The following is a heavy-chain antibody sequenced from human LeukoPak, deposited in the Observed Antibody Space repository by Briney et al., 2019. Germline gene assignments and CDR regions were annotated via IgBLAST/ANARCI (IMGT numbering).Heavy chain of an antibody. D-gene: IGHD2-2*01. Sequence: GGSLRLSCAASGFTVSSNYMNWVRQAPGKGLEWVSLIYGGGSTYYADSVKGRFTISRDNSKNTLYLQMNSLRAEDTAVYYCAKEILGYCSSTSCQNWFDPWGQGTLVTVSS. CDR2: IYGGGST. V-gene: IGHV3-53*05. CDR1: GFTVSSNY. J-gene: IGHJ5*02. CDR3: AKEILGYCSSTSCQNWFDP.